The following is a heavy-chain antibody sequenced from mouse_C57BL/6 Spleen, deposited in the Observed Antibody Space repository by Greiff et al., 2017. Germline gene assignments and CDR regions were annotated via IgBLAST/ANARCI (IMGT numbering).Heavy chain of an antibody. CDR1: GFNIKDYY. Sequence: VQLQQSGAELVRPGASVKLSCTASGFNIKDYYMHWVKQRPEQGLEWIGRIDPEDGDTEYAPKFQGKATMTADTSSNTAYLQLSSLTSEDTAVYYCTSGVYYGRRGEDFDYWGQGTTLTVSS. J-gene: IGHJ2*01. CDR2: IDPEDGDT. D-gene: IGHD1-1*01. V-gene: IGHV14-1*01. CDR3: TSGVYYGRRGEDFDY.